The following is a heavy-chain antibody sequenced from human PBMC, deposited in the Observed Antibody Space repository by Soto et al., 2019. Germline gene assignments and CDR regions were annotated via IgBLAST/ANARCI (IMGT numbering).Heavy chain of an antibody. V-gene: IGHV4-4*07. CDR1: GGAISTYY. J-gene: IGHJ5*02. CDR2: IYISGST. D-gene: IGHD3-3*01. Sequence: PSETLSLTCTVSGGAISTYYWTWIRQPAGKGLEWIGRIYISGSTNYNPSLQSRVTMSLDTSNNQFSLRLTSVTAADTAAYYCARGQRFSDWFDPWGQGTLVTVSS. CDR3: ARGQRFSDWFDP.